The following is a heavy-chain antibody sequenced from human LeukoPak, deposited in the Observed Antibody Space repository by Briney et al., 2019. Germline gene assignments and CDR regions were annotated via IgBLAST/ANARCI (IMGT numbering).Heavy chain of an antibody. CDR3: EGINYYDSSGPGGLPMDV. CDR2: IFYGGSS. J-gene: IGHJ6*02. CDR1: GGSISSGSYY. V-gene: IGHV4-39*07. D-gene: IGHD3-22*01. Sequence: SQTLSLTCTVSGGSISSGSYYWGWIRQPPGKGLEWIGSIFYGGSSYYNPSLKSRGTMSVDTTENQVSLKLSSVTAADTAVYYCEGINYYDSSGPGGLPMDVWGQGTTVTVSS.